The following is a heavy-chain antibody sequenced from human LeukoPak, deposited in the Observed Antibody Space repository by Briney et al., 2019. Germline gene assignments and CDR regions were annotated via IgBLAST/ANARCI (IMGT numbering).Heavy chain of an antibody. CDR3: ARDPRGRPPQYYHYGMDV. D-gene: IGHD5-12*01. Sequence: ASVTVSCTASGYTFTSYGTSWVRQAPGQGLEWMGWISAYNGNTNYAQKLQGRVTMTTDTSTSTAYMELRSLRSDDTAVYYCARDPRGRPPQYYHYGMDVWGQGTTVTVSS. J-gene: IGHJ6*02. CDR2: ISAYNGNT. CDR1: GYTFTSYG. V-gene: IGHV1-18*01.